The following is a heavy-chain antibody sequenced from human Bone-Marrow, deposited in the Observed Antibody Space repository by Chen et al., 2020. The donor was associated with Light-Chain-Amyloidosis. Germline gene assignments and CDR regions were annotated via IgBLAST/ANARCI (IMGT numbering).Heavy chain of an antibody. CDR2: IYYSVTT. CDR3: ARSYSAYDPRAAFDF. CDR1: GGSISSSGHY. V-gene: IGHV4-31*03. Sequence: QVQLRESGPGLVKTSQTLSLTCTVSGGSISSSGHYWSWIRQQPGKGLEWMGFIYYSVTTYYNPSLKTRITISLDTSKNQFSLKLSAVTAADTAVYYCARSYSAYDPRAAFDFWGQGTKVTVSS. D-gene: IGHD5-12*01. J-gene: IGHJ3*01.